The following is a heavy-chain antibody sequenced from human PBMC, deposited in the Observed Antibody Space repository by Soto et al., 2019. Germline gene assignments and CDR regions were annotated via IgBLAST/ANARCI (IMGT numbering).Heavy chain of an antibody. Sequence: TETLSLTCVVSGGSISSTNWWSWGRQPPGKGLEWIGNIHYNGNTKYNPSLKSRVTMSVDTSKNQFSLKLISVTAADTAKYFCAREGNLGRWLQPLDFWGQGTLVTVSS. J-gene: IGHJ4*02. D-gene: IGHD5-12*01. V-gene: IGHV4-4*01. CDR2: IHYNGNT. CDR3: AREGNLGRWLQPLDF. CDR1: GGSISSTNW.